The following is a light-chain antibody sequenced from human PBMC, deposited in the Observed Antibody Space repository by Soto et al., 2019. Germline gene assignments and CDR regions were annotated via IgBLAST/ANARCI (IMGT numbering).Light chain of an antibody. J-gene: IGKJ1*01. CDR1: QSVLYVSDNKNY. V-gene: IGKV4-1*01. CDR3: QQYYDIPWT. CDR2: WAS. Sequence: DIVMTQSPDSLAVSLGERATINCKSSQSVLYVSDNKNYLAWYQQKSGQPPKLLIYWASTRESGVPDRFSGSGSGTDFTLTTSSLHAEDVAVYYCQQYYDIPWTFGLGTKVEIK.